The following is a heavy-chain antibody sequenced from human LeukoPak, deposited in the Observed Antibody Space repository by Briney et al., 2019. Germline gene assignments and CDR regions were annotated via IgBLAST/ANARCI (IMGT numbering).Heavy chain of an antibody. CDR2: IYYSGST. V-gene: IGHV4-31*03. CDR1: GGSISSGGYY. J-gene: IGHJ4*02. D-gene: IGHD4-17*01. CDR3: ARGGYGDYDRVDY. Sequence: PSQTLSLTCTVSGGSISSGGYYWSWIRQHPGKGLEWIGYIYYSGSTYYNPSLKSRVTISVDTSKNQFSLKLSSVTAEDTAVYYCARGGYGDYDRVDYWGQGTLVTVSS.